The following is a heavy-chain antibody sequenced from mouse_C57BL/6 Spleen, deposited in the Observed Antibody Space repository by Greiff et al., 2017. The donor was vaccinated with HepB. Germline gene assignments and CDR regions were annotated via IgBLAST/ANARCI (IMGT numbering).Heavy chain of an antibody. CDR3: TRGYYYGSSYPFAY. CDR1: GYTFTDYE. D-gene: IGHD1-1*01. Sequence: VQRVESGAELVRPGASVTLSCKASGYTFTDYEMHWVKQTPVHGLEWIGAIDPETGGTAYNQKFKGKAILTADKSSSTAYMELRSLTSEDSAVYYCTRGYYYGSSYPFAYWGQGTLVTVSA. CDR2: IDPETGGT. J-gene: IGHJ3*01. V-gene: IGHV1-15*01.